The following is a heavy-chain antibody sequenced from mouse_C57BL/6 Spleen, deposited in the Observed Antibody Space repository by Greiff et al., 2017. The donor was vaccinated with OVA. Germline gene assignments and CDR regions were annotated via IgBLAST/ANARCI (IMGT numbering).Heavy chain of an antibody. J-gene: IGHJ4*01. CDR3: ARGGYDYDRDYAMDY. CDR1: GYTFTDYY. Sequence: QVQLQQSGAELVRPGASVKLSCKASGYTFTDYYINWVKQRPGQGLEWIARIYPGSGNTYYNEKFKGKATLTAEKSSSTAYMQRSSLTSEDSAVYFCARGGYDYDRDYAMDYWGQGTSVTVSS. CDR2: IYPGSGNT. V-gene: IGHV1-76*01. D-gene: IGHD2-4*01.